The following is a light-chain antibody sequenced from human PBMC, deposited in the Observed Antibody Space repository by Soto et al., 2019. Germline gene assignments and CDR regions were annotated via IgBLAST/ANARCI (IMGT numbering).Light chain of an antibody. CDR2: EVS. CDR1: SSDVGGYNY. V-gene: IGLV2-14*01. CDR3: SSYTSSSPVV. Sequence: QSALTQPASVSGSPGQSITISCTGTSSDVGGYNYVSWYQQHPGKAPKLMIYEVSNRPSGVSNRFSGSKSGNTASLTISGRQAEDEADDYGSSYTSSSPVVFGGGTKLTVL. J-gene: IGLJ2*01.